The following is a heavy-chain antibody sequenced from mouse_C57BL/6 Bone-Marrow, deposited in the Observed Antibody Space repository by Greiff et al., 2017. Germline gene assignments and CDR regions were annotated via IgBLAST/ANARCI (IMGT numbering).Heavy chain of an antibody. CDR1: GYTFTSYG. CDR3: ARRPFAY. Sequence: VKLQESGAELARPGASVKLSCKASGYTFTSYGISWVKQRTGQGLEWIGEIYPRSGNTYYNETFKGKATLTADKSSSTAYMELRSLTSEDSAVYFCARRPFAYWGQGTLVTVSA. CDR2: IYPRSGNT. V-gene: IGHV1-81*01. J-gene: IGHJ3*01.